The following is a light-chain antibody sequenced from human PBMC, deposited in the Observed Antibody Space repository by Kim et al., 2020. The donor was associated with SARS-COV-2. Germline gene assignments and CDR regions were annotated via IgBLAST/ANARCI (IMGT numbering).Light chain of an antibody. Sequence: FSPGESATLACRASNSVTNSLAWYQQKSGQAPRLLMYDASIRASGVPARFSGSGSGTDFTLIISSLEAEDFAVYFCQQRRDWPITFGQGTRLEIK. CDR2: DAS. CDR3: QQRRDWPIT. V-gene: IGKV3-11*01. J-gene: IGKJ5*01. CDR1: NSVTNS.